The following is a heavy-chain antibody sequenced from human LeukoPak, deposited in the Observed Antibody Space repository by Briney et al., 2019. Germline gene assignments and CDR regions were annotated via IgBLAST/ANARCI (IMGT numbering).Heavy chain of an antibody. CDR3: AREDSCCKTDSLAP. V-gene: IGHV1-69*04. J-gene: IGHJ5*02. D-gene: IGHD2/OR15-2a*01. CDR1: GGTFSSYA. Sequence: ASVKVSCKASGGTFSSYAISWVRQAPGQGLEWMGRIIPIFGIANYAQKFQGRVTITADKSTSTAYMELSSLRSEDTAVYYCAREDSCCKTDSLAPWGQGTLVTVSS. CDR2: IIPIFGIA.